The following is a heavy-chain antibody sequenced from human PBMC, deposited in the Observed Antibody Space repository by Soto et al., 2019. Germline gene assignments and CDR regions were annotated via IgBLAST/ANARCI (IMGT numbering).Heavy chain of an antibody. CDR1: GYTFTSYA. CDR2: INAGNGNT. CDR3: ARRAGYSSGWIPPAFDY. Sequence: GASVKVSCKASGYTFTSYAMHWVRQAPGQGLEWMGWINAGNGNTKYSQKFQGRVTITRDTSASTAYMELSSLRSEDTAVYYCARRAGYSSGWIPPAFDYWGQGTLVTVSS. J-gene: IGHJ4*02. V-gene: IGHV1-3*01. D-gene: IGHD6-19*01.